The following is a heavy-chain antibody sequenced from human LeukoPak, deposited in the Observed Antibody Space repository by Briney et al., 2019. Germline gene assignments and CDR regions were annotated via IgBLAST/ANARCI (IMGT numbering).Heavy chain of an antibody. CDR1: GFTFSDNY. D-gene: IGHD6-13*01. Sequence: GGSLRLSCAASGFTFSDNYMSWIRQAPGKGLEWVSYISSSGNTTYNADSVKGRFTISRDNAKNSLYLQMNSLRAEDTAVYYCAREPPYSGSWTDFDYWGQGTLVTVSS. CDR2: ISSSGNTT. V-gene: IGHV3-11*04. CDR3: AREPPYSGSWTDFDY. J-gene: IGHJ4*02.